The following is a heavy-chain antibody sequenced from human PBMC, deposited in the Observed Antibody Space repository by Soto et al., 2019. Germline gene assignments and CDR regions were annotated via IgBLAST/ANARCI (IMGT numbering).Heavy chain of an antibody. J-gene: IGHJ4*02. CDR3: AKAVPPFVVVTASDY. CDR2: ISYDGTNK. CDR1: GFTFSNFS. V-gene: IGHV3-30*18. Sequence: PGGSLRLSCAASGFTFSNFSMHWVRQAPGKGLEWVAVISYDGTNKYYADSVKGRSTISRDNSKNTLYLQINSLRAEDTAVYYCAKAVPPFVVVTASDYWGQGTLVTVSS. D-gene: IGHD2-21*02.